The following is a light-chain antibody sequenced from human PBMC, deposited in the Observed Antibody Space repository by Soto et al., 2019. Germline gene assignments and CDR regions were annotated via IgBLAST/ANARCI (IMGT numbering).Light chain of an antibody. Sequence: EIVLTQSPGTLSLSPGERATLSCRASQSVSSSYLAWYQQKPGQTPRLLIYDTSNRATGIPDRISGSGSGADFTLTISRVEPEDSAVYYCQQYGSSPRSFGQGTKVEIK. CDR2: DTS. CDR1: QSVSSSY. J-gene: IGKJ1*01. CDR3: QQYGSSPRS. V-gene: IGKV3-20*01.